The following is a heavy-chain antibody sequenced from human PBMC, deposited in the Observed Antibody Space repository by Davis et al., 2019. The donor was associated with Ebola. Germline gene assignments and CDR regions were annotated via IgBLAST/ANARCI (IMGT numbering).Heavy chain of an antibody. V-gene: IGHV3-7*01. CDR1: GFTFSSYW. CDR3: ARHARGYYYESSGYPEYYYGMDV. CDR2: IKQDGSEK. J-gene: IGHJ6*02. D-gene: IGHD3-22*01. Sequence: GESLKISCAASGFTFSSYWMSWVRQTPGKGLEWVANIKQDGSEKYYVDSVKGRFTISRDNAKNSLYLQMNSLRAEDTAVYYCARHARGYYYESSGYPEYYYGMDVWGQGTTVTVSS.